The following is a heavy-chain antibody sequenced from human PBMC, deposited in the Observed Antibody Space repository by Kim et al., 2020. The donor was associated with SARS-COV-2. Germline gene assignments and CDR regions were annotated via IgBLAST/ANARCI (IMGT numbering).Heavy chain of an antibody. CDR3: SSSTLGAYFDY. V-gene: IGHV3-53*01. D-gene: IGHD7-27*01. J-gene: IGHJ4*02. Sequence: RTYFADSVKGRSTTSRDIPKDTLYLQMNSLRAEDTAVYYCSSSTLGAYFDYWGQGSLVTVSS. CDR2: RT.